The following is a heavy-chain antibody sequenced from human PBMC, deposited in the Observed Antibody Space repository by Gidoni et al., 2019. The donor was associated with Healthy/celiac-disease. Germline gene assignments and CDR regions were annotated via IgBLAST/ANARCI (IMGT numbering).Heavy chain of an antibody. V-gene: IGHV3-7*03. D-gene: IGHD6-19*01. J-gene: IGHJ4*02. CDR1: GFTFSSYW. CDR3: ARDHGAVAGTGTLFDY. Sequence: EVQLVESGGGLVQPGGSLRLSCAASGFTFSSYWMSWVRQAPGKGLEWVANIKQDGSEKYYVDSVKGRFTISRDNAKNSLYLQMNSLRAEDTAVYYCARDHGAVAGTGTLFDYWGQGTLVTVSS. CDR2: IKQDGSEK.